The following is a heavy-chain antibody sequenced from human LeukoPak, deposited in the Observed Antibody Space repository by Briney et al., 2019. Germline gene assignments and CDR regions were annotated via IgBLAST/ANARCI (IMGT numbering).Heavy chain of an antibody. CDR3: ARGSSMLRGPLVIYYFDF. CDR2: ISWNSGSI. D-gene: IGHD3-10*01. Sequence: SLRLSCAASGFTFDDYAMHWVRQAPGKGLEWVSGISWNSGSIGYADSVKGRFTISRDNAKSSMWLQMNSLRVEDTAVYYCARGSSMLRGPLVIYYFDFWGQGTLVTVSS. J-gene: IGHJ4*02. CDR1: GFTFDDYA. V-gene: IGHV3-9*01.